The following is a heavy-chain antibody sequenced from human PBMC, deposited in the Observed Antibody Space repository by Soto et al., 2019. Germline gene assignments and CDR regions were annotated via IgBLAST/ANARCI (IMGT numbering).Heavy chain of an antibody. D-gene: IGHD3-22*01. CDR1: GFSFSSYG. CDR3: ARDQTDSGGYSDY. Sequence: GGSLRLSCKASGFSFSSYGMHWIRQSPGKGLEWLAIIWNYGSNEYYADSVKGRFTISRDNSKNTLYLQLNNLRAEDTAVYFCARDQTDSGGYSDYWGQGTLVTVSS. V-gene: IGHV3-33*01. CDR2: IWNYGSNE. J-gene: IGHJ4*02.